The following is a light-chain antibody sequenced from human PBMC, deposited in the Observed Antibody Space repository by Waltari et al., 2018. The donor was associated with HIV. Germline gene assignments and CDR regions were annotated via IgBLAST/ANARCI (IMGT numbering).Light chain of an antibody. CDR2: GNS. V-gene: IGLV1-40*01. J-gene: IGLJ3*02. Sequence: QSVLTQPPSVSGAPGQRVTISCTGSSSNIGAGYDVHWYQQLPGTAPKLLIYGNSKRPSGVPDVFSGSKSGTSASLAIAGLQAEDEADYYCQSYDSSLSGSVCGGGTKLTVL. CDR1: SSNIGAGYD. CDR3: QSYDSSLSGSV.